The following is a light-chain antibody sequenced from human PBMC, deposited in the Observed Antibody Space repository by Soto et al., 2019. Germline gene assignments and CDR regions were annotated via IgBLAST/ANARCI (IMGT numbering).Light chain of an antibody. Sequence: DIQMTQSPSTLSASVGDRVTITCRASQTISNWLAWYQQKPGKAPKLLIYDASSLEGGVRSRFSGSGSGTEFTLTLSSLQPDDFATYYCQQYYSYWTFGQGTKVEIK. CDR3: QQYYSYWT. J-gene: IGKJ1*01. V-gene: IGKV1-5*01. CDR1: QTISNW. CDR2: DAS.